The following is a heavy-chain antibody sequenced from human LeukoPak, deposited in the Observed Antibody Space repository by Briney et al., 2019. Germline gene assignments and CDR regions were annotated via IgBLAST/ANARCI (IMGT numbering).Heavy chain of an antibody. J-gene: IGHJ6*03. CDR2: ISYDGSNK. Sequence: GGSLRLSCAASGFTFSSYDMHWVRQAPGKGLEWVAVISYDGSNKYYADSVKGRFTISRDNSKNTLYLQMNSLRAEDTAVYYCAKAYWGGDNGVYYYYMDVWGKGTTVTVSS. CDR1: GFTFSSYD. CDR3: AKAYWGGDNGVYYYYMDV. V-gene: IGHV3-30*18. D-gene: IGHD7-27*01.